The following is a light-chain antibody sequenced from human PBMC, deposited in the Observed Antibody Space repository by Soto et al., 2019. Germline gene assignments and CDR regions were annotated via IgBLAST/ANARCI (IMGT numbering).Light chain of an antibody. V-gene: IGKV3-15*01. CDR2: GAS. CDR3: QQSGT. J-gene: IGKJ4*01. CDR1: QSVSSN. Sequence: EIVMTQSPATLSVSPGERATLSCRASQSVSSNLAWYQQKPGQAPRLLIYGASTRATGIPARFSGSGSGTEFTLTISSLQSEDFAVYYSQQSGTFGGGTKVEIK.